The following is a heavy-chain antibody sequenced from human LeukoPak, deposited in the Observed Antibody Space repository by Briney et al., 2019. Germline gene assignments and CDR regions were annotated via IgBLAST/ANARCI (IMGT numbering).Heavy chain of an antibody. Sequence: SETLSLTCTVSGGSISTYYWSWIRQPPGKGLEYIGYIYYSGSTNYNPSLKSRVTISVDTSKNQFSLKLSSVTAADTAVYYCARHYDSSDYYFDYWGQGTLVTVSS. CDR1: GGSISTYY. V-gene: IGHV4-59*08. D-gene: IGHD3-22*01. J-gene: IGHJ4*02. CDR3: ARHYDSSDYYFDY. CDR2: IYYSGST.